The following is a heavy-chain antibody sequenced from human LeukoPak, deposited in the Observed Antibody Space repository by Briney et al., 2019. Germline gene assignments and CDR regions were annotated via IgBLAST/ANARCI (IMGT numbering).Heavy chain of an antibody. V-gene: IGHV1-18*01. D-gene: IGHD3-9*01. CDR2: ISAYNGNT. J-gene: IGHJ5*02. CDR3: ATEPPFYDILTAYSPYP. CDR1: GYTFTSYG. Sequence: ASVKVSCKASGYTFTSYGISWVRQAPGQGLEWMGWISAYNGNTNYAQKLQGRVTMTTDTSTSTAYMELSSLRSEDTAVYYCATEPPFYDILTAYSPYPWGQGTLVTVSS.